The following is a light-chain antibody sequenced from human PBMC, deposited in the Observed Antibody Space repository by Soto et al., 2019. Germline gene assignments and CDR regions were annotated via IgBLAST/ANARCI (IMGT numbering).Light chain of an antibody. J-gene: IGKJ1*01. V-gene: IGKV3-15*01. Sequence: EIVMTQSPATLSVSQGERATLSCRASQSVSSNLAWYQQKPGQAPRLLIYGASTRATGIPARFSGSGSGTEFTLTISSLQSEDFAVYYCQQYNNWPPWTFGQGTKGDI. CDR3: QQYNNWPPWT. CDR2: GAS. CDR1: QSVSSN.